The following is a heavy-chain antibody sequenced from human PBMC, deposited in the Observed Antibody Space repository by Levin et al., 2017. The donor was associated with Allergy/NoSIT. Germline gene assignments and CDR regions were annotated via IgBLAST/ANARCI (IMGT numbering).Heavy chain of an antibody. CDR3: ARDRLSAAAGLFDP. D-gene: IGHD6-13*01. CDR2: IKQDGSEK. Sequence: GGSLRLSCAASGFTFSSYWMSWVRQAPGKGLEWVANIKQDGSEKYYVDSVKGRFTISRDNAKNSLYLQMNSLRAEDTAVYYCARDRLSAAAGLFDPWGQGTLVTVSS. V-gene: IGHV3-7*01. CDR1: GFTFSSYW. J-gene: IGHJ5*02.